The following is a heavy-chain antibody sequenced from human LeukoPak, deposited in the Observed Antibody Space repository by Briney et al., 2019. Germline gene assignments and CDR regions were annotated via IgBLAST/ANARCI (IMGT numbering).Heavy chain of an antibody. J-gene: IGHJ1*01. CDR2: IIPHVGSP. CDR1: GDTFSYHS. V-gene: IGHV1-69*01. D-gene: IGHD3/OR15-3a*01. CDR3: ARGGLVYDFSTGYYAPGLEYFHH. Sequence: SVKVSCKTSGDTFSYHSISWVRQAPGQGLQWLGGIIPHVGSPRYSERFQDRITITADESTTTAYLDLSSLRSDDTAVYYCARGGLVYDFSTGYYAPGLEYFHHWGQGTLVTVSS.